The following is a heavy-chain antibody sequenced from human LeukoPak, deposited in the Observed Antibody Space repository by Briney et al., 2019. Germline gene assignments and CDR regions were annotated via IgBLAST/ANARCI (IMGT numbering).Heavy chain of an antibody. D-gene: IGHD6-13*01. J-gene: IGHJ5*02. CDR2: IKEDGSEK. CDR3: ARDRGLAAAGTVGWFDP. Sequence: GSRISSCAASGFALSNFCMTWVRQAPGKGLQWVASIKEDGSEKHYVDSVRGRFAISRDNAKNSLYLQMNSLRVEDTAAYYCARDRGLAAAGTVGWFDPWVQGTLVTVSS. V-gene: IGHV3-7*01. CDR1: GFALSNFC.